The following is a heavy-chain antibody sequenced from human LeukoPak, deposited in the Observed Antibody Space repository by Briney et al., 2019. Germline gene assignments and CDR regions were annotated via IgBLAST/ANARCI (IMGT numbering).Heavy chain of an antibody. Sequence: GGSLRLSCAASGFTFSSYAMSWVRQATGKGLEWVSAISGSGGSTYYADSVKGRFTISRDNSKNTLYLQMNSLRAEDTAVYYCAKDFSSSLASDYWGQGTLVTVSS. CDR2: ISGSGGST. CDR3: AKDFSSSLASDY. D-gene: IGHD6-6*01. V-gene: IGHV3-23*01. CDR1: GFTFSSYA. J-gene: IGHJ4*02.